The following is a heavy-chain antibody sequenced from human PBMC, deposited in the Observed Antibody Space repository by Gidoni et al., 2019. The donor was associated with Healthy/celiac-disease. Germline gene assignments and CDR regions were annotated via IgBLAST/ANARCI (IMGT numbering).Heavy chain of an antibody. CDR2: IRSKANSYAT. Sequence: EVQLVESGGGLVQPGGSLTLSCAASGFTFSGSAMHWVRQASGKGLEWVGRIRSKANSYATAYAASVKGRFTISRDDSKNTAYLQMNSLKTENTAVYYCTRSGTGIDYWGQGTLVTVSS. V-gene: IGHV3-73*02. CDR1: GFTFSGSA. J-gene: IGHJ4*02. D-gene: IGHD1-1*01. CDR3: TRSGTGIDY.